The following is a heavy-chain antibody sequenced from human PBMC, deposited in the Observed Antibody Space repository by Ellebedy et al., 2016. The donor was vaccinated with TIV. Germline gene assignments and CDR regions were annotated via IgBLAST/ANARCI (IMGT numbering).Heavy chain of an antibody. CDR1: GFTFSNYA. Sequence: GESLKISCAASGFTFSNYAMSWVRQAPGKGLEWVSGFGVSGDTTYHADSVKGRFTISRDNSKNTLYLQMNSLRAEDTAIYYCARGKSGTYIHHAFDSWGQGTLVTVSS. J-gene: IGHJ4*02. D-gene: IGHD1-14*01. CDR3: ARGKSGTYIHHAFDS. V-gene: IGHV3-23*01. CDR2: FGVSGDTT.